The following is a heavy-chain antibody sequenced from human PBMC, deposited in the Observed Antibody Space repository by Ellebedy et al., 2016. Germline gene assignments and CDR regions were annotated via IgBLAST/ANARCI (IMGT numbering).Heavy chain of an antibody. CDR2: IYHSGST. Sequence: SETLSLXXAVSGGSISSSNWWGWVRPPPGQGLEWIGEIYHSGSTNYNPSLKSRVTISVDKSKNQFSLKLSSVTAADTAVYYCARGPGPDYGDYLGIFFDYWGQGTLITVSS. CDR1: GGSISSSNW. D-gene: IGHD4-17*01. V-gene: IGHV4-4*02. J-gene: IGHJ4*02. CDR3: ARGPGPDYGDYLGIFFDY.